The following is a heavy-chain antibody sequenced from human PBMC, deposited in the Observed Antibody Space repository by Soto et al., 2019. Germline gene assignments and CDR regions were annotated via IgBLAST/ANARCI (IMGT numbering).Heavy chain of an antibody. D-gene: IGHD2-8*02. V-gene: IGHV3-13*01. Sequence: EVQLVESGGGLVEPGGSLRLSCAASGFTFSAFDMHWVRQATGKGLEWVAAIGTQHDTYYPDSVKGRFTISRENAKNSLYLQRNSLRAGDTGVYYCARQASYWHGGGGWFDPWGQGTLVTVSS. J-gene: IGHJ5*02. CDR3: ARQASYWHGGGGWFDP. CDR1: GFTFSAFD. CDR2: IGTQHDT.